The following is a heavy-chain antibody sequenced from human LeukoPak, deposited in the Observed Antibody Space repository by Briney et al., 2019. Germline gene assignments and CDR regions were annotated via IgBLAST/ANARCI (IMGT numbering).Heavy chain of an antibody. D-gene: IGHD3-22*01. J-gene: IGHJ4*02. Sequence: QSGGSLRLSCAASGFTFDDYAMHWVRQAPGKGLEWVSGISWNSGGIGYADSVKGRFTISRDNAKNSLYLQMNSLRAEDTALYYCAKDYYYDSSGSPNYFDYWGQGTLVTVSS. V-gene: IGHV3-9*01. CDR3: AKDYYYDSSGSPNYFDY. CDR2: ISWNSGGI. CDR1: GFTFDDYA.